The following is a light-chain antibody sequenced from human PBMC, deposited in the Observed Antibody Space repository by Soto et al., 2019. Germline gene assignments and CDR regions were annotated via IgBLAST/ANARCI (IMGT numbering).Light chain of an antibody. J-gene: IGLJ1*01. CDR1: SSDVGGYNY. CDR3: CSWAGNYSYV. CDR2: DVS. Sequence: TSSDVGGYNYVSWYQQHPGKAPKLMIYDVSKRPSGVPDRFSGSKSGNTASLTISGFLSEDEADYYFCSWAGNYSYVSVTVT. V-gene: IGLV2-11*01.